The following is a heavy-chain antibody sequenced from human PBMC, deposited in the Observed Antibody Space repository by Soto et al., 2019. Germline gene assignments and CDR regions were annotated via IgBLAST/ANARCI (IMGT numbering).Heavy chain of an antibody. Sequence: SETLSLTCTISGDSINNYFWNWIRQSPGKGLEWIGYISYSGSTSYNPSLQSRVTISSDTSKDQFSLELSSVTAADTAVYYCARARQRDTGRGLDVWGQGTTVTVSS. D-gene: IGHD5-18*01. V-gene: IGHV4-59*01. CDR3: ARARQRDTGRGLDV. CDR2: ISYSGST. J-gene: IGHJ6*02. CDR1: GDSINNYF.